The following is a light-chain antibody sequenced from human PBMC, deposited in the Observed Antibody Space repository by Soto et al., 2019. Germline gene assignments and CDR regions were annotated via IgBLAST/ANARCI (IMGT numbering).Light chain of an antibody. CDR2: AAS. J-gene: IGKJ1*01. Sequence: EIVMTQSPSTLSVSLGDRVTLSCRASQSVSSNLAWYQQKPGQAPKLLIYAASNWASGIPSRFSGSGSGTEFTLTISSLQSEDFAAYYCQQCNNCARTFGQGTKVEIK. CDR3: QQCNNCART. CDR1: QSVSSN. V-gene: IGKV3-15*01.